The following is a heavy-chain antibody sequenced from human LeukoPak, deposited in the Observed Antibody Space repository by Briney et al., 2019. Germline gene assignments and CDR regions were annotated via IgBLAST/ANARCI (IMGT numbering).Heavy chain of an antibody. V-gene: IGHV3-9*01. CDR1: GFTFDDYA. J-gene: IGHJ6*02. CDR2: ISWNSGSI. D-gene: IGHD3-22*01. CDR3: AKSLGYTMTVPGVDV. Sequence: GGSLRLSCAASGFTFDDYAMHWVRQAPGKGLEWVSGISWNSGSIGYADSVKGRFTISRDNAKNSLYLQMNSLRAEDTALYYCAKSLGYTMTVPGVDVWGQGTTVTVSS.